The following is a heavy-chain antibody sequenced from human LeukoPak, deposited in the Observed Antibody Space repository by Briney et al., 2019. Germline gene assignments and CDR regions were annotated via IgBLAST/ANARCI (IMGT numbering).Heavy chain of an antibody. J-gene: IGHJ6*03. CDR3: ARGPTTVTGMDV. CDR1: GFTFSSYW. CDR2: IKKDGGEK. V-gene: IGHV3-7*01. Sequence: PGGSLRLSCAASGFTFSSYWMTWVRQAPGKGLEWVAKIKKDGGEKDYVDSVKGRFTISRDNAKNSLYLQMNSLRAEDTAVYYCARGPTTVTGMDVWGKGTTVTVSS. D-gene: IGHD4-17*01.